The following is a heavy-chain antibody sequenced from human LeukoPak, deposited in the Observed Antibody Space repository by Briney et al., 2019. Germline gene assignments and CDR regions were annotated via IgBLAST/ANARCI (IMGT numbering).Heavy chain of an antibody. Sequence: LAASVKVSCKASGYTFTDYYMHWVRQAPGQGFEWMGWINPNDGDTYYAQKFQGGVTMTRDTSISTAHMEVSRLRSDDPAVYYCARANFLYCSSTSCLFDYWGQGTLVTVSS. D-gene: IGHD2-2*01. V-gene: IGHV1-2*02. CDR1: GYTFTDYY. J-gene: IGHJ4*02. CDR2: INPNDGDT. CDR3: ARANFLYCSSTSCLFDY.